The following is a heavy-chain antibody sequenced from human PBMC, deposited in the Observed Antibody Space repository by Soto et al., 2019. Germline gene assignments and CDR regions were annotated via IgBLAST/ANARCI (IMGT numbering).Heavy chain of an antibody. J-gene: IGHJ6*03. CDR1: GFPFSSYA. CDR2: ISGSGGST. CDR3: AKDPFLEGYYYMDV. V-gene: IGHV3-23*01. Sequence: HPGGSLRLSCAASGFPFSSYAMSWVRQAPGKGLEWVSAISGSGGSTYYADSVKGRFTISRDNSKNTLYLQMNSLRAEDTAVYYCAKDPFLEGYYYMDVWGKGTTVTVSS. D-gene: IGHD3-3*01.